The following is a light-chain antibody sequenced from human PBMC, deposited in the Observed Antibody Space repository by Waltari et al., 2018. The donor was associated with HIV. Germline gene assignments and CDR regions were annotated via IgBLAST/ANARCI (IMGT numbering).Light chain of an antibody. V-gene: IGKV4-1*01. CDR3: QQYYSTPLT. CDR1: QSVFSNSNNKNY. Sequence: DIVMTQSPDSLAVSLGARATINCNSSQSVFSNSNNKNYLGWYQQKPGQPPKLLVYRATTRESGGPDRFSGGGSDADFTHTISRLQPEDVAVYYCQQYYSTPLTIGPGTKVDLK. J-gene: IGKJ3*01. CDR2: RAT.